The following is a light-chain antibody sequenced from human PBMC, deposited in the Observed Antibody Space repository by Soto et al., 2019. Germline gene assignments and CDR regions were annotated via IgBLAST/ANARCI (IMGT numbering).Light chain of an antibody. CDR2: EVR. V-gene: IGLV2-14*01. CDR3: SSYTSSSTTV. CDR1: SSDVGGYDY. J-gene: IGLJ2*01. Sequence: QSVLTQPASVSGSPGQSITVSCTGTSSDVGGYDYVSWYQQHPGKAPKLMIYEVRNRPSGVSNRFSGSKSGDTASLTISGLQTEDEADYFCSSYTSSSTTVFGGGTKLTVL.